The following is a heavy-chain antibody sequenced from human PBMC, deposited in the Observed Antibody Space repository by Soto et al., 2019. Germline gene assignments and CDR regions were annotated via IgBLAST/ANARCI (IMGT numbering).Heavy chain of an antibody. CDR2: ISGSGGNA. Sequence: GGSLRLSCAASGFTFSSYAMSWVRQAPGKGLEWVSAISGSGGNAYYADSVKGRFTISRDNSKNTLYLQVNSLRAEDTAVYYCATETGGVDYYYYYYMDVWGKGTTVTVSS. D-gene: IGHD3-16*01. CDR1: GFTFSSYA. CDR3: ATETGGVDYYYYYYMDV. V-gene: IGHV3-23*01. J-gene: IGHJ6*03.